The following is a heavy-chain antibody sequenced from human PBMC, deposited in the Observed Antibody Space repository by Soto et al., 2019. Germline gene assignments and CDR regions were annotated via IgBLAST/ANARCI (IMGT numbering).Heavy chain of an antibody. D-gene: IGHD1-1*01. CDR3: ARSHEMATTGYYFDY. Sequence: QVQLVQSGAEVKKPGASVKVSCKASGYTFNSYGVSWVRQAPGQGLEWMGWISVYSGNRNYAQRFQGRVTVTTDTSTSTAYMKLRSMRSDDTAVYYCARSHEMATTGYYFDYWGKGTLVSVSS. J-gene: IGHJ4*02. CDR2: ISVYSGNR. CDR1: GYTFNSYG. V-gene: IGHV1-18*04.